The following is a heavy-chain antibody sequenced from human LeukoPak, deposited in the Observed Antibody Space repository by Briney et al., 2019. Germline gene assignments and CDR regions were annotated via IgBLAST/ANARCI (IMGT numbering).Heavy chain of an antibody. CDR1: GFTFSSYG. CDR3: SRGGKSAFYYGKDV. J-gene: IGHJ6*02. D-gene: IGHD3-3*02. CDR2: TWSDGSNK. V-gene: IGHV3-33*01. Sequence: PGGSLRLSCVASGFTFSSYGMHWVRPAPREGLEWVASTWSDGSNKYYADALKGRFTISRDNSKNTLYLQMNSLGGEDTAAYYCSRGGKSAFYYGKDVWGQGTTVSVSS.